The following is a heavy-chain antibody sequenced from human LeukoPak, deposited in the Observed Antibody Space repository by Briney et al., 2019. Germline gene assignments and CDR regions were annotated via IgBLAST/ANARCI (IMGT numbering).Heavy chain of an antibody. CDR2: INPNSGGT. V-gene: IGHV1-2*02. Sequence: ASVKVSCKASGYTFTGYYMHWVRQAPGQGLEWMGWINPNSGGTNYAQKFQGRVTMTRDTSISTAYMELSRLRSDDTAVYYCARDLGPGYPFDYWGQGTLVTVSS. CDR3: ARDLGPGYPFDY. CDR1: GYTFTGYY. J-gene: IGHJ4*02. D-gene: IGHD1-1*01.